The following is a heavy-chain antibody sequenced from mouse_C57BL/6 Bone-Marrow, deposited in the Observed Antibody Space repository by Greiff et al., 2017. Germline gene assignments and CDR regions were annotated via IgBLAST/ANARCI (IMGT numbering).Heavy chain of an antibody. Sequence: QVQLQQPGAELVRPGTSVKLSCKASGYTFTSYWMHWVKQRPGQGLEWIGVIDPSDSYTNYNQKFKGKATLTVDTSSSTAYMQLSSLTSEDSAVYYCGRDYYGSSYWYFDVWGTGATVTISS. CDR3: GRDYYGSSYWYFDV. J-gene: IGHJ1*03. V-gene: IGHV1-59*01. D-gene: IGHD1-1*01. CDR1: GYTFTSYW. CDR2: IDPSDSYT.